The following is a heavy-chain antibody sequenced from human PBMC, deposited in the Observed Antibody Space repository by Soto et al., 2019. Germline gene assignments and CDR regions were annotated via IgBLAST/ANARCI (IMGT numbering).Heavy chain of an antibody. Sequence: GGSLRLSCAASGFTFSSYSMNWVRQAPGKGLEWVSSISSSSSYIYYADSVKGRVTISRDNSKKTLYLQMNSLRAEDTAVYYCAPWSTSWSAFDVWGQGTVVNVS. CDR2: ISSSSSYI. V-gene: IGHV3-21*04. D-gene: IGHD6-13*01. CDR1: GFTFSSYS. CDR3: APWSTSWSAFDV. J-gene: IGHJ3*01.